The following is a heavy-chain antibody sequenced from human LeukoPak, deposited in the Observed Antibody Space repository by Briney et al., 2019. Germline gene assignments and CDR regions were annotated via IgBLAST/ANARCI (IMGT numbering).Heavy chain of an antibody. D-gene: IGHD1-26*01. Sequence: GGSLRLSCAASGFTFSSYSMNWVRQAPGKGLEWASYISSSSSTIYYADSVKGRFTISRDNSKNTLYLQMNSLRAEDTAVYYCARDRNSGGYYKPGIFDYWGQGTLVTVSS. CDR1: GFTFSSYS. CDR3: ARDRNSGGYYKPGIFDY. J-gene: IGHJ4*02. V-gene: IGHV3-48*01. CDR2: ISSSSSTI.